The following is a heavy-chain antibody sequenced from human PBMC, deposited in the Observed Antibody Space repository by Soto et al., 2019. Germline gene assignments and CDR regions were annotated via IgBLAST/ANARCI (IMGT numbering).Heavy chain of an antibody. CDR3: ARKYNYESSGYYY. Sequence: EVQLVESGGGLVQPGGSLRLSCADSGFTFSSYWMHWVRQAPGKGLVWVSRINSDGSSTNYPDSVKGRFTISRDNAKNTLYLQMNSLRVEDTAVYYCARKYNYESSGYYYWGQGTLVTVSS. J-gene: IGHJ4*02. V-gene: IGHV3-74*01. CDR1: GFTFSSYW. D-gene: IGHD3-22*01. CDR2: INSDGSST.